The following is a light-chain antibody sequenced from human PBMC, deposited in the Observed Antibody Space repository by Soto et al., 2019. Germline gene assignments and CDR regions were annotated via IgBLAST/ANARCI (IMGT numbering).Light chain of an antibody. J-gene: IGLJ1*01. V-gene: IGLV1-44*01. CDR2: GNN. CDR1: SSNIGGNT. CDR3: SSYAGINIYV. Sequence: QSVLTQPPSASGTPGQRVTISCSGSSSNIGGNTVNWYQQLPGTAPKLLIYGNNQRPSGVPDRFSGSKSATSASLAISGLQSEDEADYYCSSYAGINIYVFGGGTKVTVL.